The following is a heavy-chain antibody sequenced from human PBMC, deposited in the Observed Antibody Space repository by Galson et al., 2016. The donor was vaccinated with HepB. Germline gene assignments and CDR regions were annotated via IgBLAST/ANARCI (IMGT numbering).Heavy chain of an antibody. J-gene: IGHJ4*02. CDR1: GGSIRGITW. Sequence: ETLSLTCAVSGGSIRGITWWSWVRQPPGQGLQWIAEVYHSGSTNYNPSLKSRVTISVDMSKNQFSLNLRSVTAADTAVYYCARWHFSAGDYWGQGILVTVSS. CDR2: VYHSGST. CDR3: ARWHFSAGDY. D-gene: IGHD2/OR15-2a*01. V-gene: IGHV4-4*02.